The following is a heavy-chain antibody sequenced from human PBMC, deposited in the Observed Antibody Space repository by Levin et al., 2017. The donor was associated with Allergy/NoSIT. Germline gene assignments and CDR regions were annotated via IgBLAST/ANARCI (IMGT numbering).Heavy chain of an antibody. CDR3: ARDQGYAMDV. CDR2: IYGDGSSP. J-gene: IGHJ6*02. CDR1: GFPFSRDW. Sequence: AGGSLRLSCAASGFPFSRDWMHWVRQAPGKGLVWVSCIYGDGSSPTYADSVKGRFTISRDNAKNTLYLEMSSLRAEDTAVYYCARDQGYAMDVWGQGTTVIVSS. V-gene: IGHV3-74*01.